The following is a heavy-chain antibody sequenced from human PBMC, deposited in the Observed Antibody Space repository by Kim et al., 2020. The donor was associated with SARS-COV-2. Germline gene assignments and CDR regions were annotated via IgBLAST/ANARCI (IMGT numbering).Heavy chain of an antibody. J-gene: IGHJ5*02. CDR3: ARETPPLNWFDP. CDR1: GYTFTSYY. CDR2: INPSGGRT. V-gene: IGHV1-46*01. Sequence: ASVKVSCKASGYTFTSYYVHWVRQAPGQGLEWMGIINPSGGRTTYAQKFQGRVTMTRDTSTSTVYMELSSLRSEDTAVYYCARETPPLNWFDPWGQGTLVTVSS.